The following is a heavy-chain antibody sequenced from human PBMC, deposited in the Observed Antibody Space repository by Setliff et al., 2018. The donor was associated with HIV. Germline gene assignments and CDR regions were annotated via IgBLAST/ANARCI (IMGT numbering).Heavy chain of an antibody. J-gene: IGHJ4*02. D-gene: IGHD3-9*01. CDR3: ARAKSSPYDILTGYYRPPDY. V-gene: IGHV3-33*01. CDR1: GFKFSNYA. Sequence: GGSLRLSCATSGFKFSNYAIHWVRQAPGKGLEWVAVIWYDGSNEYYADSVKGRFTISRDNSNNTLYLQMNSLRAEDTAVYYCARAKSSPYDILTGYYRPPDYWGQGTPVTVSS. CDR2: IWYDGSNE.